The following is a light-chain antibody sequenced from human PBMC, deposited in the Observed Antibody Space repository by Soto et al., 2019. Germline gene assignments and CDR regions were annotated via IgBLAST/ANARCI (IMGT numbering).Light chain of an antibody. Sequence: EIVITQSPSTLSVSPGERATLSCRASQSVSSNLAWYQQKPGQAPRLLIYGASTRATGIPARFSGSGSGTEFTLTISSLQSEDFAVYYCQQYNNWPPSTFGQGTKVAI. V-gene: IGKV3-15*01. CDR1: QSVSSN. J-gene: IGKJ1*01. CDR3: QQYNNWPPST. CDR2: GAS.